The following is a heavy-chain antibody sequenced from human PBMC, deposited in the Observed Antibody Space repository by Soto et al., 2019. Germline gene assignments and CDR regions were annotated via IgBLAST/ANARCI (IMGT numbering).Heavy chain of an antibody. Sequence: GGSLRLSCAASGFTFSDHYMDWVRQAPGKGLEWVGRTRNKANSYTTEYAASVKGRFTISRDDSKNSLYLQMNSLKTEDTAVYYCARDQSSFPGAPHYGAKKGFLGMDVWGQGTTVTVSS. CDR2: TRNKANSYTT. V-gene: IGHV3-72*01. D-gene: IGHD4-17*01. J-gene: IGHJ6*02. CDR1: GFTFSDHY. CDR3: ARDQSSFPGAPHYGAKKGFLGMDV.